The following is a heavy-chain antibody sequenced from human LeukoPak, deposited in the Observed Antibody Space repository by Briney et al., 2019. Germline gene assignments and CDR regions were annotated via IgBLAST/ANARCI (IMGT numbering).Heavy chain of an antibody. V-gene: IGHV4-59*11. CDR3: ASGGTGPFDY. CDR2: IYYSGST. CDR1: GGSISSHY. D-gene: IGHD1-1*01. Sequence: SETLSLTCTVSGGSISSHYWSWIRQPPGKGLEWIGYIYYSGSTNYNPSLKSRVTISVDTSKNQFSLKLSSVTAADTAVYYCASGGTGPFDYWAREPWSPSPQ. J-gene: IGHJ4*02.